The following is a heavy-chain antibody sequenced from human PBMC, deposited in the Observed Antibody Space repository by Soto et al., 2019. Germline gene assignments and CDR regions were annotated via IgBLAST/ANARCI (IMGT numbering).Heavy chain of an antibody. Sequence: SETLSLTCAVSGGSITSANWWTWVRQPPGGGLERIGEISHSGITNYTASLKSRVTMSVDKTKNDVSLKLTSVTAADTAVYYFARGLRGWFDPWGQGTPVTVSS. CDR2: ISHSGIT. CDR1: GGSITSANW. V-gene: IGHV4-4*02. CDR3: ARGLRGWFDP. J-gene: IGHJ5*02.